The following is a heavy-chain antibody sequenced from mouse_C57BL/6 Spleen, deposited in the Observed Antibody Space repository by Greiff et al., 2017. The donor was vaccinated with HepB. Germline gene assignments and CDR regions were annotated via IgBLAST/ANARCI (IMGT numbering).Heavy chain of an antibody. J-gene: IGHJ3*01. V-gene: IGHV1-55*01. CDR1: GYTFTSYW. CDR3: ARWYYGFAY. Sequence: QVQLQQSGAELVKPGASVKMSCKASGYTFTSYWISWVKQRPGQGLEWIGDIYPGSGSTNYNEKFKSKATLTVDTSSSTAYMQLSSLTAEDSAVYYCARWYYGFAYWGQGTLVTVSA. CDR2: IYPGSGST. D-gene: IGHD1-1*01.